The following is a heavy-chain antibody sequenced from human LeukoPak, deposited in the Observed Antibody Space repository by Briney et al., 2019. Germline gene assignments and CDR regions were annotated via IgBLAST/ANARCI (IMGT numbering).Heavy chain of an antibody. CDR2: IYYSGST. CDR3: AREEIAAAGTYPAGYFDY. D-gene: IGHD6-13*01. V-gene: IGHV4-39*07. CDR1: GGSISSSSYY. Sequence: PSETLSLTCTVSGGSISSSSYYWGWIRQPPGKGLEWIGSIYYSGSTYYNPSLKSRVTISVDTSKNQFSLKLSSVTAADTAVYYCAREEIAAAGTYPAGYFDYWGQGTLVTVSS. J-gene: IGHJ4*02.